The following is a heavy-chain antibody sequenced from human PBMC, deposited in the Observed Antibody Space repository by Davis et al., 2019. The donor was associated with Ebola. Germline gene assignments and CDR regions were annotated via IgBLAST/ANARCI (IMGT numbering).Heavy chain of an antibody. CDR3: ARDGENYSDLDY. D-gene: IGHD3-10*01. CDR1: GFSFSRYW. J-gene: IGHJ4*02. Sequence: HTGGSLRLSCAASGFSFSRYWMHWVRQAPGKGLVWVSRIKSDGSTKSYADSVKGRFTISRDNAKNTLFLQMNSLRAEDTAVYYCARDGENYSDLDYWGRGTLVTVSS. CDR2: IKSDGSTK. V-gene: IGHV3-74*01.